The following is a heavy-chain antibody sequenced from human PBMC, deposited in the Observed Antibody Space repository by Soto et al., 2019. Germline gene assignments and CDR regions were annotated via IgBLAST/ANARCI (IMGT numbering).Heavy chain of an antibody. CDR3: AKMGRGYPLVHYGMDV. J-gene: IGHJ6*02. Sequence: PGGSLRLSCAASGFTFSSYAMSWVRQAPGKGLEWVSAISGSGGSTYYADSVKGRFTISRDNSKNTLYLQMNSLRAEDTAVYYCAKMGRGYPLVHYGMDVWGQGTTVTVSS. CDR2: ISGSGGST. CDR1: GFTFSSYA. D-gene: IGHD5-18*01. V-gene: IGHV3-23*01.